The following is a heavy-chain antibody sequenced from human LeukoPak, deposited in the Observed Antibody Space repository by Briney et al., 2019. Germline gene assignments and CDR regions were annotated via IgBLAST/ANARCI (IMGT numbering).Heavy chain of an antibody. Sequence: PGGSLRLSCAASGFTFSSYWMHWVRQAPGKGLEWVSSISSSSYIYYADSVKGRFTISRDNAKNSLYLQMNSLRAEDTAVYYCARGRQWLDSWGQGTLVTVSS. D-gene: IGHD6-19*01. V-gene: IGHV3-21*01. CDR2: ISSSSYI. CDR1: GFTFSSYW. CDR3: ARGRQWLDS. J-gene: IGHJ4*02.